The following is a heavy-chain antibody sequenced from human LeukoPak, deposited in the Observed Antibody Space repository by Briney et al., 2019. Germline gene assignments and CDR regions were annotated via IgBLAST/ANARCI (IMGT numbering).Heavy chain of an antibody. D-gene: IGHD6-19*01. CDR3: ARVPYSSGWYGTEYYFDY. V-gene: IGHV4-34*01. CDR1: GGSISSYY. Sequence: SETLSLTCTVSGGSISSYYWSWIRQPPGKGLEWIGEINHSGSTNYNPSLKSRVTISVDTSKNQFSLKLSSVTAADTAVYYCARVPYSSGWYGTEYYFDYWGQGTLVTVSS. J-gene: IGHJ4*02. CDR2: INHSGST.